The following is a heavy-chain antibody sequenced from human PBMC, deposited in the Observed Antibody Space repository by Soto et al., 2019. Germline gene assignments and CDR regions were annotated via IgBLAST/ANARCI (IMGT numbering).Heavy chain of an antibody. CDR3: ARGSGWYDY. D-gene: IGHD6-19*01. J-gene: IGHJ4*02. CDR1: GGSFSGYY. Sequence: SETLSLTCAVYGGSFSGYYWSWIRQPPGKGLEWIGEINHSGSTNYNPSLKSRFTISVDTSKNQFSLKLSSVTAADTAVYYCARGSGWYDYWGQGTLVTVSS. CDR2: INHSGST. V-gene: IGHV4-34*01.